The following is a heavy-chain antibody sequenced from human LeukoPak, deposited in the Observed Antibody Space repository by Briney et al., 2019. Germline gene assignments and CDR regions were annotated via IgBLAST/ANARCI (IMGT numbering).Heavy chain of an antibody. J-gene: IGHJ4*02. D-gene: IGHD4-17*01. V-gene: IGHV4-39*07. CDR2: IYYSGST. CDR3: ARDLYGEGG. CDR1: GGSISSSSYY. Sequence: PSETLSLTCTVSGGSISSSSYYWGWIRQPPGKGLEWIGSIYYSGSTYYNPSLKSRVTISVDTSKNQFSLKLSSVTAADTAVYYCARDLYGEGGWGQGTLVTVSS.